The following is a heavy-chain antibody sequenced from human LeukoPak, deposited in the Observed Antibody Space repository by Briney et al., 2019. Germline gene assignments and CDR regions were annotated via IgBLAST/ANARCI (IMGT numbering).Heavy chain of an antibody. D-gene: IGHD6-13*01. Sequence: ASVKVSCKASGGTFSSYAISWVRQAPGQGLEWMGGIIPIFGTANYAQKFQGRVTITADESTSTAYMELSSLRSEDTAVHYCARVEKSSSTRYYYYGMDVWAKGPRSPSP. CDR1: GGTFSSYA. CDR3: ARVEKSSSTRYYYYGMDV. J-gene: IGHJ6*02. V-gene: IGHV1-69*13. CDR2: IIPIFGTA.